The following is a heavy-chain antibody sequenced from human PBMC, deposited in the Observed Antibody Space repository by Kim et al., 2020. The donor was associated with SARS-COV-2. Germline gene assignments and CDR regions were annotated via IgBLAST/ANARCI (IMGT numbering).Heavy chain of an antibody. J-gene: IGHJ4*02. D-gene: IGHD1-7*01. V-gene: IGHV3-23*01. CDR1: GFTFSSYA. Sequence: GGSLRLSCAASGFTFSSYAMSWVRQAPGKGLDWVSGISGSSGSTYYADSVKGRFTISRDNSKNTLYFQMNSLRAEDTAVYYCAKSPQNYAALYSLDYWGQGTLVTVSS. CDR2: ISGSSGST. CDR3: AKSPQNYAALYSLDY.